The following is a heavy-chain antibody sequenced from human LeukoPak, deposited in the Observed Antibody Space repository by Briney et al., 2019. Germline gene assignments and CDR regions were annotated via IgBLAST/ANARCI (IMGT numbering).Heavy chain of an antibody. CDR1: GFTFSDYY. J-gene: IGHJ3*02. V-gene: IGHV3-11*01. CDR2: ISSSGSTI. CDR3: TKAVGGGRDAYDI. Sequence: GGSLRLSCAASGFTFSDYYMSWIRQAPGKGLEWVSYISSSGSTIYYADSVKGRFTISRDNAKNSLYLQMNSLRAEDTAVYYCTKAVGGGRDAYDIWGQGTMVTVSS. D-gene: IGHD3-16*01.